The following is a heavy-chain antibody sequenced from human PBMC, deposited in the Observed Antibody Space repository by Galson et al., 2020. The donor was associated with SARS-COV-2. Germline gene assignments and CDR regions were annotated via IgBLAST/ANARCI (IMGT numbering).Heavy chain of an antibody. V-gene: IGHV3-15*01. CDR3: TRVYSGTYYRSVILYCMDV. CDR1: GFTFSNAW. D-gene: IGHD1-26*01. CDR2: ITSKTDGGTT. Sequence: GGSLRLSCAASGFTFSNAWMSWVRQAPGKGLEWVGRITSKTDGGTTDYAAPAKGRFIISRDDSKDTLYLQMNSLKTEDTAVYYCTRVYSGTYYRSVILYCMDVWGPGTTVTVSS. J-gene: IGHJ6*02.